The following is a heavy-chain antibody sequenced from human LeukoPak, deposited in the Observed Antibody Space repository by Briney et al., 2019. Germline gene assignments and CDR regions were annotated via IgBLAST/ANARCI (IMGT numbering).Heavy chain of an antibody. CDR2: IYRSVSP. J-gene: IGHJ4*02. Sequence: SETLSLTCAVSRSSIGSSEWWSWVRQPPGKGLEWIGEIYRSVSPTYNPSLESRVTISADKSNNQLSLKLTSVTAADTAVYYCARNGHYSLDNWGQGTLVTVSS. D-gene: IGHD3-22*01. CDR1: RSSIGSSEW. V-gene: IGHV4-4*02. CDR3: ARNGHYSLDN.